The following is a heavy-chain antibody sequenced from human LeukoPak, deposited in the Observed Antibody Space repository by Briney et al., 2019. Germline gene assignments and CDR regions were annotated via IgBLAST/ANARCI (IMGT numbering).Heavy chain of an antibody. D-gene: IGHD1-26*01. CDR1: GYTFTSYD. Sequence: ASVKVSCKASGYTFTSYDINWVRQATGQGLEWMGWMNPNSGNTGYAQTFQGRVTMTRNTSISTAYMELSSLRSEDTAVYYCARASVGAKIRYSFDYWGQGTLVTVSS. CDR2: MNPNSGNT. CDR3: ARASVGAKIRYSFDY. V-gene: IGHV1-8*01. J-gene: IGHJ4*02.